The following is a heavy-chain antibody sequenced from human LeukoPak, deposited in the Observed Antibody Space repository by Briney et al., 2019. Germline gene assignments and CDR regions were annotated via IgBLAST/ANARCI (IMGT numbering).Heavy chain of an antibody. CDR3: VRSSASSGPNCFDP. CDR2: ISSDGDST. J-gene: IGHJ5*02. D-gene: IGHD3-10*01. Sequence: QPGGSLRLSCSASGFTFSTHAMHWVRQAPGKGLEYVSAISSDGDSTYNADSVKGRFTISRDNSKNTLYLQMSSLRTEDTAVYYCVRSSASSGPNCFDPWGQGTLVTVSS. V-gene: IGHV3-64D*09. CDR1: GFTFSTHA.